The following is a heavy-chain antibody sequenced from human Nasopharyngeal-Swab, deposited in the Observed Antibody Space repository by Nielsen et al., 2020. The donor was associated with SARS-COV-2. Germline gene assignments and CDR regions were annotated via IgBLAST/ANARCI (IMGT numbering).Heavy chain of an antibody. CDR1: GYTLTELS. J-gene: IGHJ5*02. CDR2: INAGNGNT. CDR3: ARALTTVTIGWFDP. V-gene: IGHV1-3*01. D-gene: IGHD4-17*01. Sequence: ASVKVSCKVSGYTLTELSMHWVRQAPGQRLEWMGWINAGNGNTKYSQKFQGRVTITRDTSASTAYMELSSLRSEDTAVYYCARALTTVTIGWFDPWGQGALVTVSS.